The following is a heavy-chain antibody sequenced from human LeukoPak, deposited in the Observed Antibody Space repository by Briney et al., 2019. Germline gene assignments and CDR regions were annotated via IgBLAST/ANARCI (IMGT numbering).Heavy chain of an antibody. J-gene: IGHJ6*02. CDR2: MNPNSGNT. V-gene: IGHV1-8*02. CDR3: GYSSSWLIYYGMDV. D-gene: IGHD6-13*01. CDR1: GYTFTGYY. Sequence: ASVRVSCKASGYTFTGYYMHWVRQAPGQGLEWMGWMNPNSGNTGYAQKFQGRVTMTRNTSISTAYMELSSLRSEDTAVYYCGYSSSWLIYYGMDVWGQGTTVTVSS.